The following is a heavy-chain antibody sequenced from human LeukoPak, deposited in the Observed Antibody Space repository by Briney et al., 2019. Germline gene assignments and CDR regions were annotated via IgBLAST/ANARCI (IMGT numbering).Heavy chain of an antibody. D-gene: IGHD4-17*01. J-gene: IGHJ4*02. Sequence: GGSLRLSCAASGFTFSSYSMNWVRQAPGKGREGVSSISSSSSYIYYADSVKGRFTISRDNSKNTLYLQMSSLRADDTAVYYCSKKGQSEDYGKPGWGQGTLVTVSS. CDR2: ISSSSSYI. CDR1: GFTFSSYS. CDR3: SKKGQSEDYGKPG. V-gene: IGHV3-21*04.